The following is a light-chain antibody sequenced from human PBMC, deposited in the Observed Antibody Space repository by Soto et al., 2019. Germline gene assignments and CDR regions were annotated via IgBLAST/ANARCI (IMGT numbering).Light chain of an antibody. CDR2: DVN. CDR1: TSDVGVYNY. Sequence: QSALTQPRSVSGSPGQSVTISCTGTTSDVGVYNYVSWFQQHPGKAPKVMIYDVNKRPSGVPDRFSGSKSGNTASLSISGLQAEDEADYYCSSYAGSYTHVFGTGTKVTVL. V-gene: IGLV2-11*01. CDR3: SSYAGSYTHV. J-gene: IGLJ1*01.